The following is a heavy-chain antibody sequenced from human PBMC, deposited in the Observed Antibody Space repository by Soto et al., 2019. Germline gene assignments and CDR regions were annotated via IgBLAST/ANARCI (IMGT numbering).Heavy chain of an antibody. CDR1: GFSLNTGGVG. J-gene: IGHJ4*02. Sequence: SGPTLVNPTQTLTLTCTFSGFSLNTGGVGVGWIRQSPGKALEWLAHIYWDGDKRYRPFLETRLTITKDASKNQVVLTMTKMDPADSATYYCARYQLVRSSECFRKGFDSSSQGIPVTVSS. CDR3: ARYQLVRSSECFRKGFDS. V-gene: IGHV2-5*02. D-gene: IGHD3-3*01. CDR2: IYWDGDK.